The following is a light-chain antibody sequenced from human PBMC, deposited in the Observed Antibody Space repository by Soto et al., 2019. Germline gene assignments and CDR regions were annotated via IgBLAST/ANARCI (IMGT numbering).Light chain of an antibody. Sequence: DIVLTQSPGTLSLSPGERATLSCRASQSVSGYLAWYQQKPGQAPRLLIYDASKRATGIPARFSGSGFGTDFTLTISSLEPEDFAVYYCQQRSKWRTFGQGTKVDIK. CDR2: DAS. V-gene: IGKV3-11*01. J-gene: IGKJ1*01. CDR1: QSVSGY. CDR3: QQRSKWRT.